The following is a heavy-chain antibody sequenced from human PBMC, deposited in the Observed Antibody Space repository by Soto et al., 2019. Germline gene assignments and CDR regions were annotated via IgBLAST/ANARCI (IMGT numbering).Heavy chain of an antibody. CDR3: VRDRSGSYLEGFDY. D-gene: IGHD1-26*01. CDR1: GFTFSDYY. CDR2: SSNSGTFS. Sequence: GGSLRLSCEGSGFTFSDYYISWIRQAPGKGLEWISYSSNSGTFSRYADSVKGRFSISRDNTKNLLYLQMNSLRAEDTAVYSCVRDRSGSYLEGFDYWGQGTLVTVSS. V-gene: IGHV3-11*06. J-gene: IGHJ4*02.